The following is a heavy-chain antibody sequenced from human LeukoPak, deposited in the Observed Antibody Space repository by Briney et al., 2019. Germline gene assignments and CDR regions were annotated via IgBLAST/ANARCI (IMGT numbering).Heavy chain of an antibody. CDR3: ARGNDYYDSSAYYY. Sequence: GGSLRLSCAASGFTFISYWMHWVRQAPGKGLVWVSRINSDGSTTSYAASVKGRFTISRDTAKNTLYPQMNSLRAEDTAVYYFARGNDYYDSSAYYYWGEGTLVTVSS. D-gene: IGHD3-22*01. V-gene: IGHV3-74*01. CDR2: INSDGSTT. CDR1: GFTFISYW. J-gene: IGHJ4*02.